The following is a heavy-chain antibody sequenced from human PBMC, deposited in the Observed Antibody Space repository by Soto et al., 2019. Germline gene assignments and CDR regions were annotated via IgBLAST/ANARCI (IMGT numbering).Heavy chain of an antibody. V-gene: IGHV3-7*01. D-gene: IGHD3-3*01. J-gene: IGHJ4*02. Sequence: GGSLRLSCAASGFTLSGYWMSWVRQAPGKGLEWVANIKQDGSEKNYVDSVKGRFTISRDNAKNSLYLQMNSLRAEDTAVYYCARMGYRFLEWLLPALWGQGTLVTVSS. CDR1: GFTLSGYW. CDR2: IKQDGSEK. CDR3: ARMGYRFLEWLLPAL.